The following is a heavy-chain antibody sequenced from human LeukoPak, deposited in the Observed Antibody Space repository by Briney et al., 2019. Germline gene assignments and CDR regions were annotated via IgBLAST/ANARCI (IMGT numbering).Heavy chain of an antibody. J-gene: IGHJ4*02. CDR1: GFTFSSYG. D-gene: IGHD3-3*01. CDR3: AKDLEGD. V-gene: IGHV3-33*06. Sequence: GGSLRLSCAASGFTFSSYGMHWVRQAPGKGLEWVAVIWYDGSSKYYADSVKGRFTISRDNSKNTLYLQMNSLRAEDTAVYYCAKDLEGDWGQGTLVTVSS. CDR2: IWYDGSSK.